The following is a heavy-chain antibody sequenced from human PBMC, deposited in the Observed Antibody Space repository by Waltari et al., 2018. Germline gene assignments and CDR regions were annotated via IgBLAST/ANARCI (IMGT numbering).Heavy chain of an antibody. CDR3: AREIAARDTIIFDY. Sequence: QVQLQESGPGLVKPSETLSLTCTVSGGSISSYYWSWIRQPPGKGLEWIGYIYYSGSTNYNPSLKSRVTISVDTSKNQFSLKLSSVTAADTAVYYCAREIAARDTIIFDYWGQGTLVTVSS. CDR2: IYYSGST. CDR1: GGSISSYY. J-gene: IGHJ4*02. V-gene: IGHV4-59*01. D-gene: IGHD6-6*01.